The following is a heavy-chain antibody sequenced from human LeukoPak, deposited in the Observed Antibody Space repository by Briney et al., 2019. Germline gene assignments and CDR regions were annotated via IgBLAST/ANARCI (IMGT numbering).Heavy chain of an antibody. Sequence: SETLSLTCTLYGDSFNDYYWSWIRQPPGKGLEWIGEINHSGGTNYSPSLWSRLTISIDTSKHQSSLQVTSVTAADTGVYFCARVSDIMVSFGGVISYFDNWGQGALVTVSS. V-gene: IGHV4-34*01. CDR2: INHSGGT. CDR1: GDSFNDYY. CDR3: ARVSDIMVSFGGVISYFDN. D-gene: IGHD3-16*02. J-gene: IGHJ4*02.